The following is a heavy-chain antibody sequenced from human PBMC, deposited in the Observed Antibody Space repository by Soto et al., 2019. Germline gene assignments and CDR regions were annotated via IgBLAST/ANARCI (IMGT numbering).Heavy chain of an antibody. CDR1: GFTFSSYG. Sequence: QVQLVESGGGVVQPGRSLRLSCAASGFTFSSYGMHWVRQAPGKGLEWVAVISYDGSNKYYADSVKGRFTISRDNSKNTLYLQMNSLRAEDTAVYYCAKDSAPRITIFGVVIRLGGMDVWGQGTTVTVSS. D-gene: IGHD3-3*01. J-gene: IGHJ6*02. CDR2: ISYDGSNK. V-gene: IGHV3-30*18. CDR3: AKDSAPRITIFGVVIRLGGMDV.